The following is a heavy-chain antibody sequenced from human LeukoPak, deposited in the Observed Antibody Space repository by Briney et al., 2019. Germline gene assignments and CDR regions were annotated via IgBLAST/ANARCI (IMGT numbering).Heavy chain of an antibody. J-gene: IGHJ5*02. D-gene: IGHD3-10*01. V-gene: IGHV3-7*01. Sequence: GGSLRLSCAASGFTFSSYWMSWVRQAPGKGLEWVANIKQDGSEKYYVDPVKGRFTISRDNAKNSLYLQMNSLRAEDTAVYYCARDHSGLLWFGELSNNWFDPWGQGTLVTVSS. CDR2: IKQDGSEK. CDR3: ARDHSGLLWFGELSNNWFDP. CDR1: GFTFSSYW.